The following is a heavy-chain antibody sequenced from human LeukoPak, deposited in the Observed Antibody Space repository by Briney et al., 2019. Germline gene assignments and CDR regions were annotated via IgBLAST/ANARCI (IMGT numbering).Heavy chain of an antibody. V-gene: IGHV3-7*01. CDR1: GFTFSSYW. CDR3: AKDLQAGAPGGVDY. Sequence: GGSLRLSCAASGFTFSSYWMSWVRQAPGKGLEWVANIKQDGSEKYYVDSVKGRFTISRDNAKNSLYLQMNSLRAEDTAVYYCAKDLQAGAPGGVDYWGQGTLVTVSS. J-gene: IGHJ4*02. CDR2: IKQDGSEK. D-gene: IGHD1-26*01.